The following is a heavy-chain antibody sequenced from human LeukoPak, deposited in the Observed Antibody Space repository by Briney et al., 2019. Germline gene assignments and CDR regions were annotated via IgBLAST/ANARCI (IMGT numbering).Heavy chain of an antibody. CDR1: GFTFSSYG. Sequence: GGSLRLSCAASGFTFSSYGMHWVRQAPGKGLEWVAVISYDGSNKYYADSVKGRFTISRDNSKNTLYLQMNSLRAEDTAVYYCAKDLGWYGIYGMDVWGQGTTVTVSS. D-gene: IGHD6-19*01. V-gene: IGHV3-30*18. J-gene: IGHJ6*02. CDR3: AKDLGWYGIYGMDV. CDR2: ISYDGSNK.